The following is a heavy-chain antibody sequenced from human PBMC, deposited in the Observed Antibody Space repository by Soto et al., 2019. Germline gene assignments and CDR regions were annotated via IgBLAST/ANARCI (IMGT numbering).Heavy chain of an antibody. V-gene: IGHV1-18*01. CDR2: INVYNGNT. J-gene: IGHJ5*02. D-gene: IGHD3-10*01. CDR3: ARGVGSGSYYNQYNWFDP. Sequence: QVQLVQSGGEVKKPGASVKVSCKASGYTFTNYVISWVRQAPGQGLEWMGWINVYNGNTKYAQKVQGRVTMTTDTSTSTAYMELRSVRSADTAVYYCARGVGSGSYYNQYNWFDPWGQGTLVTVSS. CDR1: GYTFTNYV.